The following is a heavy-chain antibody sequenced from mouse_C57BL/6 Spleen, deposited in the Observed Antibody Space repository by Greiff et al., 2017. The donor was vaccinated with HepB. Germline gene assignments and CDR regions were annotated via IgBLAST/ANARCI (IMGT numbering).Heavy chain of an antibody. Sequence: EVKLVESGGDLVKPGGSLKLSCAASGFTFSSYGMSWVRPTPDKRLEWVATISSGGSYTYYPDSVKGRFTISRDNAKNTLYLQMSSRKSEDTAMDYCARSSYDCDVTWFAYWGQGTLVTVSA. J-gene: IGHJ3*01. CDR1: GFTFSSYG. CDR2: ISSGGSYT. V-gene: IGHV5-6*01. CDR3: ARSSYDCDVTWFAY. D-gene: IGHD2-4*01.